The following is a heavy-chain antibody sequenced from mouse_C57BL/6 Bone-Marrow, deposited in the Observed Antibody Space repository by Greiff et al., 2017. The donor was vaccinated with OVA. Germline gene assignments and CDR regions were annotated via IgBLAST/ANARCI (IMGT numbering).Heavy chain of an antibody. CDR2: IHPNSGST. Sequence: QVQLQQPGAELVKPGASVKLSCKASGYTFTSYWMHWVKQRPGQDLEWIGMIHPNSGSTNYNEKFKSKATLTVDKSSSPAYIQLSSLTSEDSAVYYCARPYGYDRDYYAMDYWGQGTSVTVSS. CDR1: GYTFTSYW. D-gene: IGHD2-2*01. J-gene: IGHJ4*01. CDR3: ARPYGYDRDYYAMDY. V-gene: IGHV1-64*01.